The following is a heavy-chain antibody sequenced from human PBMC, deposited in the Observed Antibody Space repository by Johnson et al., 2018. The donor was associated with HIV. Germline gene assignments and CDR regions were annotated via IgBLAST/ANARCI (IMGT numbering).Heavy chain of an antibody. CDR3: AKGRYSSSWYLAGAFDI. V-gene: IGHV3-11*01. CDR2: ISSSGSTI. CDR1: GFTFSDYY. J-gene: IGHJ3*02. Sequence: QVQLVESGGGVVQPGRSLRLSCAASGFTFSDYYMSWIRQAPGKGLEWVSYISSSGSTIYYADSVKGRFTISRDNAKNSLYLQMNSLRAEDTAVYHCAKGRYSSSWYLAGAFDIWGQGTMVTVSS. D-gene: IGHD6-13*01.